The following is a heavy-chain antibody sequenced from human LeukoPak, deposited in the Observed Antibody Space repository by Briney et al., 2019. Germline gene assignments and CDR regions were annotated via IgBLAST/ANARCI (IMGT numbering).Heavy chain of an antibody. CDR2: IYYSGST. CDR1: GGSISSSSYY. Sequence: SETLSLTCTVSGGSISSSSYYWGWIRQPPGEGLEWIGSIYYSGSTYYNPSLKSRVTISVDTSKNQFSLKLSSVTAADTAVYYCARRYSSGWYYFDYWGQGTLVTVSS. V-gene: IGHV4-39*01. J-gene: IGHJ4*02. CDR3: ARRYSSGWYYFDY. D-gene: IGHD6-19*01.